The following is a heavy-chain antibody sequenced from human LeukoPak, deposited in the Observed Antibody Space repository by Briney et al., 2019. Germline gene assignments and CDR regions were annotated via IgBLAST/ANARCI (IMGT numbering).Heavy chain of an antibody. D-gene: IGHD4-11*01. CDR3: AKGSGGYSNYFDY. V-gene: IGHV3-23*01. CDR1: GFTFSSDA. Sequence: GGSLRLSCAASGFTFSSDAMSWVRQAPGKGLEWVSAISGSGGSTYYADSVKGRFTISRDNSKNTLYLQMNSLRAEDTAVYYCAKGSGGYSNYFDYWGQGTLVTVSS. J-gene: IGHJ4*02. CDR2: ISGSGGST.